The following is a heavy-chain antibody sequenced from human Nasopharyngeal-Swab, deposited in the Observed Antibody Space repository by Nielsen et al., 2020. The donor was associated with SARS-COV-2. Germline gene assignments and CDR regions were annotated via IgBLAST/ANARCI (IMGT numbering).Heavy chain of an antibody. CDR3: ARLATIWSGFDY. CDR1: GGSVSSGSYY. D-gene: IGHD3-3*01. V-gene: IGHV4-61*01. Sequence: SETLSLTCTVSGGSVSSGSYYWSWIRQPPGKGLEWIEYIYYSGSTNYNPSLKSRVTISVDTSKNQFSLKLSSVTAADTAVYYCARLATIWSGFDYWGQGTLVTVSS. J-gene: IGHJ4*02. CDR2: IYYSGST.